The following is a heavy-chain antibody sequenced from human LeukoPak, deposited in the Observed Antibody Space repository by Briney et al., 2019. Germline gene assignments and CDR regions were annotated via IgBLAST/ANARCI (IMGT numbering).Heavy chain of an antibody. J-gene: IGHJ2*01. CDR1: GFTFSSYS. D-gene: IGHD3-22*01. Sequence: GGSLRLSCAASGFTFSSYSMNWVHQAPGKGLEWVTAISDDETYKFYADSVKGRFTISRDNSKNTLYLQMNSLRAEDTAVYYCAKDGYYDSSAYYYVRYFDLWGRGTLVTVSS. CDR3: AKDGYYDSSAYYYVRYFDL. CDR2: ISDDETYK. V-gene: IGHV3-30*18.